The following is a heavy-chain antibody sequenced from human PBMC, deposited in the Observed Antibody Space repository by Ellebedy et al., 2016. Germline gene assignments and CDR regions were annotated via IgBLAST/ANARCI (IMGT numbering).Heavy chain of an antibody. CDR2: IIPVFGTP. Sequence: SVKVSCXASGDTFNNYAIHWVRQAPGQGLEWIGGIIPVFGTPTYAEKFQGRVFVSADDSTDTTFLDMTGLRSDDTAVYFCARGLTGPTWHSYGLDVWGQGTTVTVSS. CDR3: ARGLTGPTWHSYGLDV. V-gene: IGHV1-69*13. J-gene: IGHJ6*02. CDR1: GDTFNNYA.